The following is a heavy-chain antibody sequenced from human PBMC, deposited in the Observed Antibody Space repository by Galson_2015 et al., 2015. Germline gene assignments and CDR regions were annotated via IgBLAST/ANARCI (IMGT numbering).Heavy chain of an antibody. V-gene: IGHV1-18*01. D-gene: IGHD1-26*01. Sequence: SWKASGYTFTSYGICWVRHAAGHGLEWMGWISAYNGNTNYTQKLQGRVTMTTDTSTSTAYMELRSLRSDDTAVYYCAREGRSGRYQRGWFDSWGQGTLVTVSS. CDR2: ISAYNGNT. CDR1: GYTFTSYG. J-gene: IGHJ5*01. CDR3: AREGRSGRYQRGWFDS.